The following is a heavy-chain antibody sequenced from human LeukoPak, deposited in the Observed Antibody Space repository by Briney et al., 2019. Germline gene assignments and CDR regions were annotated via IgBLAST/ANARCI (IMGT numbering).Heavy chain of an antibody. Sequence: SETLSLTCAVYGGSFSGYYWSWIRQPPGKGLEWIGEINHSGSTNYNPSLKSRVTISVDTSKNQFSLKLSSVTAADTAVYYCARGGPPSYYDSSGYFDYWGQGTLVTVSS. D-gene: IGHD3-22*01. CDR3: ARGGPPSYYDSSGYFDY. J-gene: IGHJ4*02. V-gene: IGHV4-34*01. CDR1: GGSFSGYY. CDR2: INHSGST.